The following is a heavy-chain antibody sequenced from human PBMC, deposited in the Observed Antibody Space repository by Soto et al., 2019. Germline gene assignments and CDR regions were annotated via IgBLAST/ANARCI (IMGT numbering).Heavy chain of an antibody. CDR1: GFTFSSYS. CDR2: ISSSSSTI. CDR3: AREVRFLEWLLEYYYYYGMDV. J-gene: IGHJ6*02. Sequence: EVQPVESGGGLVQPGGSLRLSCAASGFTFSSYSMNWVRQAPGKGLEWVSYISSSSSTIYYADSVKGRFTISRDNAKNSLYLQMNSLRDEDTAVYYCAREVRFLEWLLEYYYYYGMDVWGQGTTVTVSS. V-gene: IGHV3-48*02. D-gene: IGHD3-3*01.